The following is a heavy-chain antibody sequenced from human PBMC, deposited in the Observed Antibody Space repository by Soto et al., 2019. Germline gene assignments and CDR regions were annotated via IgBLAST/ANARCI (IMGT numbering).Heavy chain of an antibody. V-gene: IGHV3-23*01. D-gene: IGHD3-10*01. CDR3: AFNSGSGSYYFDY. CDR1: GFTFSSYA. Sequence: EVQLLESGGGLVQPGGSLRLSCAASGFTFSSYAMWWVRQAPGKGLECVSAISGGGETTYYADSVKGRFTISRDNSKNTLHLKMNSLRAEETAVYYCAFNSGSGSYYFDYWGQGTLVTVSS. CDR2: ISGGGETT. J-gene: IGHJ4*02.